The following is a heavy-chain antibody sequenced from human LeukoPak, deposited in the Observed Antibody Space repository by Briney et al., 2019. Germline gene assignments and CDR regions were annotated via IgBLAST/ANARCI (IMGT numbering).Heavy chain of an antibody. D-gene: IGHD1-26*01. CDR2: ISLAGQT. CDR1: GGSISGTNW. J-gene: IGHJ4*02. V-gene: IGHV4/OR15-8*02. CDR3: SRESGPFCPFGY. Sequence: SETLSLTCGVSGGSISGTNWWSWVRQPPGQGLEWIGEISLAGQTNYNPSLNGRVTMSLDKSSNQLSLHLTSVTAADTATYFCSRESGPFCPFGYWGQGTLVIVS.